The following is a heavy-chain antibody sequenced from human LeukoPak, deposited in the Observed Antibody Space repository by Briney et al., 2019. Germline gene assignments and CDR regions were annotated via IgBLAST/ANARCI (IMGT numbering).Heavy chain of an antibody. CDR2: IYYSRST. Sequence: SETLSLTCTVSGDSIRSFYWSWIRQPPGKGLEWIGHIYYSRSTNYNPSLKSRVTISVDMSKNQFSLKMTSVNAADTAVYYCARDPGGSADYWGQGTRVTVSS. CDR3: ARDPGGSADY. CDR1: GDSIRSFY. D-gene: IGHD2-15*01. J-gene: IGHJ4*02. V-gene: IGHV4-59*01.